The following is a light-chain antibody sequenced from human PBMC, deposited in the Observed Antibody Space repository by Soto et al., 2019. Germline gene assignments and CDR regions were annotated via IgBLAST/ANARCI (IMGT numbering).Light chain of an antibody. CDR1: SSDVGAYNY. CDR3: SSYGGSNNLV. J-gene: IGLJ2*01. Sequence: QSVLTQPPSASGSPGQSVTISCTGTSSDVGAYNYVSWYQQHPGKAPKLIIYEVTKRPSGVPARFSGSKSGNTASLTVSGLQSDDEADYYCSSYGGSNNLVFGGGTQLTVL. CDR2: EVT. V-gene: IGLV2-8*01.